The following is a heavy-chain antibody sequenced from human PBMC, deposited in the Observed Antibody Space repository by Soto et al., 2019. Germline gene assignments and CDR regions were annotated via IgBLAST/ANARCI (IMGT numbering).Heavy chain of an antibody. Sequence: GGSLRLSCAAPGFTFSSYWMSWVRQAPGKGLEWVANIKQDGSEKYYVDSVKGRFTISRDNAKNSLYLQMNSLRAEDTAVYYCAREPSLYCGGDCYGAFDIWGQGTMVTVSS. CDR1: GFTFSSYW. CDR3: AREPSLYCGGDCYGAFDI. V-gene: IGHV3-7*01. J-gene: IGHJ3*02. D-gene: IGHD2-21*01. CDR2: IKQDGSEK.